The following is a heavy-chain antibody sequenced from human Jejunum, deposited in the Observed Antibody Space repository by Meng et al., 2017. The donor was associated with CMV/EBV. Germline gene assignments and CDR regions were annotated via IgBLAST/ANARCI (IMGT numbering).Heavy chain of an antibody. J-gene: IGHJ4*02. CDR1: GYTFNNYG. CDR3: ARGAEPKFVSYFDS. D-gene: IGHD1-26*01. V-gene: IGHV1-18*01. Sequence: QVQLVQSGAEVKKPGASVKVSCRASGYTFNNYGLNWVRQAPGQGLEWMGWISPYNGNTKYAQNLQGRVTLTTDISTSTAYMELRSLRSDDTAVYYCARGAEPKFVSYFDSWGQGTLVTVSS. CDR2: ISPYNGNT.